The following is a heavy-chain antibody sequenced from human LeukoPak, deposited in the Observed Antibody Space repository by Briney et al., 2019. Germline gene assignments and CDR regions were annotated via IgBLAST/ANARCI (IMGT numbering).Heavy chain of an antibody. J-gene: IGHJ6*02. CDR1: GFTVSSND. D-gene: IGHD3-10*01. V-gene: IGHV3-53*01. CDR2: IYSGGRT. Sequence: GGSLRLSCAASGFTVSSNDMSWVRQAPGKGLEWVSVIYSGGRTYYADSVKGRFTISRDNSKNTLYLQMNSLRVEDTAVYYCARDGGSMYGSGSYYISAGFDVWGQGTTVTVSS. CDR3: ARDGGSMYGSGSYYISAGFDV.